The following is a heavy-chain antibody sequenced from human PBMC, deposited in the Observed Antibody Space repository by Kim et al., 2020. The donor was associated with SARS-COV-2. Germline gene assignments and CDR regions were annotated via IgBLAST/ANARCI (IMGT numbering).Heavy chain of an antibody. V-gene: IGHV7-4-1*02. CDR2: P. J-gene: IGHJ3*02. CDR3: ARDFSPGNFDI. D-gene: IGHD1-26*01. Sequence: PTDAQGFTGRFVCSLDTSVSTAYLQSSSLKAEDTAVYYCARDFSPGNFDIWGQGTMVTVSS.